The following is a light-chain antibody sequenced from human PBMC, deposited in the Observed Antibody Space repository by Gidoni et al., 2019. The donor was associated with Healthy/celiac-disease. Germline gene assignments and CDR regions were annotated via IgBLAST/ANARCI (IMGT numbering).Light chain of an antibody. Sequence: EIVLTQSPATLSLSPGERATLPCRARQSVSSYLAWYQQKPGQAPRLLIYDASNRATGIPARFSGSWSGTDFTLTISSLEPEDFAVYYCQQRSNWPITFXXXTRLEIK. V-gene: IGKV3-11*01. CDR3: QQRSNWPIT. CDR1: QSVSSY. J-gene: IGKJ5*01. CDR2: DAS.